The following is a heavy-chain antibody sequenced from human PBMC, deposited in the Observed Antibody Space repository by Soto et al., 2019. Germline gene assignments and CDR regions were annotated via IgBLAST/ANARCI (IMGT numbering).Heavy chain of an antibody. CDR3: ARVSGSYYYGMDV. CDR1: CGSISSGDYY. V-gene: IGHV4-30-4*01. Sequence: PSETLSLTCTVSCGSISSGDYYWSWIRQPPGKGLEWIAYIYYSGSTYYNPSLKSRITISVDTSKNQFSLKLSSVTAADTAVYYCARVSGSYYYGMDVWGQGTTVTVSS. J-gene: IGHJ6*02. D-gene: IGHD1-26*01. CDR2: IYYSGST.